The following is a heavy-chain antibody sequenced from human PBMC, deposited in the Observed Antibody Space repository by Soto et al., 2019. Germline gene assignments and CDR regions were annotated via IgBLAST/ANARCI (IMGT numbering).Heavy chain of an antibody. D-gene: IGHD6-19*01. V-gene: IGHV3-23*01. CDR3: AKDGPSGAVAGY. J-gene: IGHJ4*02. CDR1: GFTFSSHA. CDR2: ISGSGGST. Sequence: GGSMRLSCAASGFTFSSHAMSWVRQAPGKGLEWVSAISGSGGSTYYADSVKGRFTISRDNSKNTLYLQMNSLRAEDTAVYYRAKDGPSGAVAGYWGQGTLVTVSS.